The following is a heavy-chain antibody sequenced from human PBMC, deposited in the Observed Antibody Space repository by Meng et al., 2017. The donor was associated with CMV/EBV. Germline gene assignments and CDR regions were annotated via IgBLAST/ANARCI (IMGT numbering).Heavy chain of an antibody. V-gene: IGHV4-39*07. J-gene: IGHJ4*02. CDR3: ASLAGDY. D-gene: IGHD3-10*01. CDR2: IYYSGST. Sequence: QVQLQGSGPGLVKPSPTLSLTCTVSGGSISSSSYYWGWIRQPPGKGLEWIGSIYYSGSTYYNPSLKSRVTISVDTSKNQFSLKLSSVTAADTAVYYCASLAGDYWGQGTLVTVSS. CDR1: GGSISSSSYY.